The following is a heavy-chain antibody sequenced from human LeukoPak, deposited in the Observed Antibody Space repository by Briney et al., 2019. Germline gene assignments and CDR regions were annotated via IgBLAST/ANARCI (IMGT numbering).Heavy chain of an antibody. J-gene: IGHJ4*02. CDR3: ARERGRGRDSPWFDY. D-gene: IGHD1-26*01. V-gene: IGHV3-30*14. CDR1: GFTFSSYA. CDR2: ISYDGSNK. Sequence: GRSLRLSCAASGFTFSSYAMRWVRQAPGKGLEWVAVISYDGSNKYYADSVKGRFTISRDNSKNTLDLQMTGLRAEDTAVYYCARERGRGRDSPWFDYWGQGTLVTVSS.